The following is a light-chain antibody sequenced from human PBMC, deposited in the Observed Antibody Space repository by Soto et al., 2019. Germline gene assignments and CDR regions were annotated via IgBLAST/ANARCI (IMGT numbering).Light chain of an antibody. J-gene: IGKJ1*01. CDR2: GAS. CDR3: QQYKYWPRT. Sequence: EVVMTQSPATLSISPGESATLSCRSSQSVSSNLAWYQQTAGQTPRLLIYGASTRATGVPARFSGSGSGTEFTLTIGSLQSEDFTVYYGQQYKYWPRTFGQGTKVDIK. V-gene: IGKV3-15*01. CDR1: QSVSSN.